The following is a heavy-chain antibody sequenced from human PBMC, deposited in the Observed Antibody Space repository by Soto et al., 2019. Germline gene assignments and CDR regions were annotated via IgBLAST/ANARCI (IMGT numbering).Heavy chain of an antibody. J-gene: IGHJ4*02. CDR1: GFSFSTYA. CDR2: ISDSSGDT. CDR3: AKGLRGGYPGSRIFDY. D-gene: IGHD3-10*01. Sequence: PGRSLRLSCAASGFSFSTYAMTWVRQAPGKGLEWVSVISDSSGDTKFADSVKGRFSMSRDNSENTLYLQMDSLRAEDTAVYYCAKGLRGGYPGSRIFDYWGQGTPVTVSS. V-gene: IGHV3-23*01.